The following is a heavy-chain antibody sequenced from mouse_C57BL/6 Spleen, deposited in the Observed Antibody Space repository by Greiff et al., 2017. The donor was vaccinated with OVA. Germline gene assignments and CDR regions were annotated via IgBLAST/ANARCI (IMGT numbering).Heavy chain of an antibody. V-gene: IGHV1-69*01. J-gene: IGHJ3*01. Sequence: VKLQQPGAELVMPGASVKLSCKASGYTFTSYWMHWVKQRPGQGLEWIGEIDPSDSYTNYNQKFKGKSTMTVDKSSSTAYMQLSSLTSEDSAVYYCARREDGYVWFAYWGQGTLVTVSA. CDR1: GYTFTSYW. D-gene: IGHD2-2*01. CDR2: IDPSDSYT. CDR3: ARREDGYVWFAY.